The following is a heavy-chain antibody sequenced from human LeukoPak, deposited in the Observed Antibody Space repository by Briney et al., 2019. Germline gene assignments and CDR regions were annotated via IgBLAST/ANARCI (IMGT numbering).Heavy chain of an antibody. CDR3: ARDHAYRADY. Sequence: GGSLRLSCAASGFTFSKDWMCWVRQAPGEGLEWVANINQDESKKYYADSVKGRFTISRDNAKNSLYLQMGSLTAEDTAIYYCARDHAYRADYWGQGTLVTVSS. V-gene: IGHV3-7*01. J-gene: IGHJ4*02. CDR1: GFTFSKDW. CDR2: INQDESKK. D-gene: IGHD2-2*01.